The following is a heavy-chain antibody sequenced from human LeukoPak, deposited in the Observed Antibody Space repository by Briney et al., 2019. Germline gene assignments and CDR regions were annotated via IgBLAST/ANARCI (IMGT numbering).Heavy chain of an antibody. CDR1: GYTFTAYH. CDR2: ISAYNGNT. Sequence: GASVKVSFKASGYTFTAYHMHWVRQAPGQGLEWMGWISAYNGNTNNAQKLQGRVTMTTDTSTSTAYMELRSLRSHDTAVYYCARDKIRGTDSRPAQVTHEHRFDPWGQGTLVTVSS. J-gene: IGHJ5*02. CDR3: ARDKIRGTDSRPAQVTHEHRFDP. D-gene: IGHD3-22*01. V-gene: IGHV1-18*04.